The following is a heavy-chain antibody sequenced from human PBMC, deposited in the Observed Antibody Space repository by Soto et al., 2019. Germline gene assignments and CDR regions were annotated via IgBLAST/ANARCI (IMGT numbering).Heavy chain of an antibody. D-gene: IGHD4-4*01. CDR3: AREKLRTTVTSYNWFDL. CDR1: GYTFTDYV. V-gene: IGHV1-3*01. Sequence: QVQLVQSGAEVKKPGASVKVSCKASGYTFTDYVIHWVRQAPGQGLEWVGWINAGNGDTTYSQKFQGRVTIIRDTSATTAYMELSSLRSEDTAVYYYAREKLRTTVTSYNWFDLWGQGTLVTVSS. J-gene: IGHJ5*02. CDR2: INAGNGDT.